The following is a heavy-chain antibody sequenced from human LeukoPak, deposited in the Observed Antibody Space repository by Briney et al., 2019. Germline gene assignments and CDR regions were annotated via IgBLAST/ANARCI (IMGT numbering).Heavy chain of an antibody. J-gene: IGHJ3*02. Sequence: PGRSLRLSCAASGFTFDDYAMHWVRQAPGKGLEWVSGISWNSGSIGYADSVKGRFTISRDNAKNSLYLQMNSLRAEDTALYYCAKELDILTGYYLRPDAFDIWGQGTMVTVSS. V-gene: IGHV3-9*01. CDR2: ISWNSGSI. CDR3: AKELDILTGYYLRPDAFDI. D-gene: IGHD3-9*01. CDR1: GFTFDDYA.